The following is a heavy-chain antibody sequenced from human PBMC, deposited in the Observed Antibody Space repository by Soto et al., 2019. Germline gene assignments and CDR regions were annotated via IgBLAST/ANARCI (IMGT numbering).Heavy chain of an antibody. J-gene: IGHJ4*02. V-gene: IGHV1-8*01. D-gene: IGHD3-22*01. CDR2: MNPNSGNT. CDR3: ARYAPYYYDSSGYYPV. CDR1: GYTFTSYD. Sequence: ASVKVSCKASGYTFTSYDINWVRQATGQGLEWMGWMNPNSGNTGYAQKFQGRVTMTRNTSTSTAYMELRSLRSDDTAVYYCARYAPYYYDSSGYYPVWGQGTLVTVSS.